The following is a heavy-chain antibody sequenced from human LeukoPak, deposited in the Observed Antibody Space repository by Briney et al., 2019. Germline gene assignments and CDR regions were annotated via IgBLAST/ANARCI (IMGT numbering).Heavy chain of an antibody. CDR3: ASDSSSPCYFDY. J-gene: IGHJ4*02. CDR1: GGTFSSYA. V-gene: IGHV1-69*13. Sequence: SVKVSCKASGGTFSSYAISWVRQAPGQGLEWMGGIIPIFGTANYAQKFQGRVTITADESTSTAYMELSSLRSEDTAVYYCASDSSSPCYFDYWGQGTLVTVSS. CDR2: IIPIFGTA. D-gene: IGHD6-13*01.